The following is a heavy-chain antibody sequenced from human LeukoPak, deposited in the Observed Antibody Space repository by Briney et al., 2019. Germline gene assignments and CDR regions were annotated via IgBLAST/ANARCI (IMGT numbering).Heavy chain of an antibody. CDR1: GYTFTSYG. V-gene: IGHV1-2*02. CDR3: ARDRPLLWFGESPFDY. Sequence: ASVKVSCKASGYTFTSYGISWVRQAPGQGLEWMGWINPNSGGTNYAQKFQGRVTMTRDTSISTAYMELSRLRSDDTAVYYCARDRPLLWFGESPFDYWGQGTLVTVSS. CDR2: INPNSGGT. D-gene: IGHD3-10*01. J-gene: IGHJ4*02.